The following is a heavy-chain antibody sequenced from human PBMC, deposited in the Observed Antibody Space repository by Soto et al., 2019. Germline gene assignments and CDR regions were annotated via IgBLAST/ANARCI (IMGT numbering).Heavy chain of an antibody. J-gene: IGHJ6*03. CDR2: TYYRSKWYN. V-gene: IGHV6-1*01. CDR1: GDSVSSNSAA. Sequence: SHTLSLTCAISGDSVSSNSAAWNWIRQSPSRSLEWLGRTYYRSKWYNDYAVSVKSRITINPDTSKNQFSLQLNSVTPEDTAVYYCARVRNVVVPAARYYYYMDVWAKGPRSPSP. D-gene: IGHD2-2*01. CDR3: ARVRNVVVPAARYYYYMDV.